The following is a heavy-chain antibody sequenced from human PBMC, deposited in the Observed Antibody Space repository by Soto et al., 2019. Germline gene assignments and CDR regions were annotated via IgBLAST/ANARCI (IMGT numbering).Heavy chain of an antibody. J-gene: IGHJ3*02. V-gene: IGHV3-9*01. CDR2: ISWNSGSI. CDR3: AKDKAMYSSSAFDI. CDR1: GFTFDDYA. D-gene: IGHD6-6*01. Sequence: EVQLVESGGGLVQPGRSLRLSCAASGFTFDDYAMHWVRQAPGKGLEWVSGISWNSGSIGYADSVKGRFTISRDNAKNSLYLQMNSLRAEDTVLYYCAKDKAMYSSSAFDIWGQGTMVTVSS.